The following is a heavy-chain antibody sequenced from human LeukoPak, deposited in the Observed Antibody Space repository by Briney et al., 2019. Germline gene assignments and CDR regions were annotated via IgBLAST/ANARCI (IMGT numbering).Heavy chain of an antibody. CDR1: GFTFSSYA. CDR3: AKSPRGYSYGYGMGYYYYMDV. V-gene: IGHV3-23*01. J-gene: IGHJ6*03. CDR2: ISGSGGST. D-gene: IGHD5-18*01. Sequence: GGSLRLSCAASGFTFSSYAMSWVRQAPGKGLEWVSAISGSGGSTYYADSVKGRFTISRDNSKTTLYLQMNSLRAEDTAVYYCAKSPRGYSYGYGMGYYYYMDVWGKGTTVTVSS.